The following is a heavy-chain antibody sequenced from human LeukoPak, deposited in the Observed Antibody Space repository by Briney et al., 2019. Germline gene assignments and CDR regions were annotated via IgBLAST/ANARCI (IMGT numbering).Heavy chain of an antibody. V-gene: IGHV4-59*08. D-gene: IGHD1-1*01. J-gene: IGHJ3*02. CDR3: ARVNAAFDI. CDR2: IYYSGST. Sequence: SETPSLACTVSGGSISSYYWSWIRQPPGKGLEWIGYIYYSGSTNYNPSLKSRVTISVDTSKNQFSLKLSSVTAADTAVYYCARVNAAFDIWGQGTMVTVSS. CDR1: GGSISSYY.